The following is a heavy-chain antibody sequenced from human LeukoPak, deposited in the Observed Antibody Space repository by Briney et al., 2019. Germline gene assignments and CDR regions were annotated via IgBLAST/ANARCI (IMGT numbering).Heavy chain of an antibody. CDR1: GGTFSSYA. J-gene: IGHJ6*03. V-gene: IGHV1-69*13. CDR2: IIPIFGTA. D-gene: IGHD2-2*01. CDR3: ARGPDIVVVPAAPYYYYYYYMDV. Sequence: SVKVSCKASGGTFSSYAISWVRQAPGQGLEWMGGIIPIFGTANYAQKFQGRVTITADESTSTACMELSSLRSEDTAVYYCARGPDIVVVPAAPYYYYYYYMDVWGKGTTVTVSS.